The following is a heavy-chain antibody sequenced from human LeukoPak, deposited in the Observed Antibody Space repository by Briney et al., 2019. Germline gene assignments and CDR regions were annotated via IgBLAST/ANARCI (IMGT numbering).Heavy chain of an antibody. CDR1: GFTFSSYD. J-gene: IGHJ4*02. Sequence: QTGGSLRLSCAASGFTFSSYDMHWVRQATGRGLEWVSAIGTAGDAYYPGSVKGRFTISRENAKNSLYLQMNSLRAGDTAVYYCARGRLFDYWGQGTLVTVSS. CDR2: IGTAGDA. CDR3: ARGRLFDY. V-gene: IGHV3-13*01.